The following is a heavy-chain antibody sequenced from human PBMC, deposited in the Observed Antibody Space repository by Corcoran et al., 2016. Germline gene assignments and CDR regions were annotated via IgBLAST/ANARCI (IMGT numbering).Heavy chain of an antibody. J-gene: IGHJ5*02. Sequence: QVQLQESGPGLVKPSETLSLTCTVSGGSISSYYWSWIRQPPGKGLEWIGYIYYSGSTNYNPSLKSRVTISVDTSKNQFSLKLSSVTAADTAVYYCARDSPMGELLGDRVHRWFDPWGQGTLVTVSS. V-gene: IGHV4-59*01. CDR2: IYYSGST. D-gene: IGHD1-26*01. CDR1: GGSISSYY. CDR3: ARDSPMGELLGDRVHRWFDP.